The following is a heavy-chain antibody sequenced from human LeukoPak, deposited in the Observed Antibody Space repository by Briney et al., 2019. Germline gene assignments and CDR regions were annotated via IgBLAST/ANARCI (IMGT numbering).Heavy chain of an antibody. CDR2: ISGSGGST. D-gene: IGHD4-17*01. J-gene: IGHJ6*02. V-gene: IGHV3-23*01. Sequence: GGSLRLSCAASGFTFSSYAMSWVRQAPGKGLEWVSAISGSGGSTYYADSVKGRFTISRDNSKHTLYLQMNNLRAEDTAVYYCAKYHDYGDYDYYYYGMDVWGQGTTVTVSS. CDR3: AKYHDYGDYDYYYYGMDV. CDR1: GFTFSSYA.